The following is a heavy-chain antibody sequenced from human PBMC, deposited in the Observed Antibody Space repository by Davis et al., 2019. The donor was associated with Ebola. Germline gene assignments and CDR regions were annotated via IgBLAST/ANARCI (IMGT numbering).Heavy chain of an antibody. CDR3: ARVVSSGYRFGGMDV. D-gene: IGHD3-22*01. CDR2: INYSGST. CDR1: GGSFSGYF. V-gene: IGHV4-34*01. Sequence: MPGGSLRLSCAVYGGSFSGYFWTWIRRPPGKGLEWIGEINYSGSTNYNPSLKSRVTISVDTSKNQFSLNLNSVTAADTAVYYCARVVSSGYRFGGMDVWGQGTTVTVSS. J-gene: IGHJ6*02.